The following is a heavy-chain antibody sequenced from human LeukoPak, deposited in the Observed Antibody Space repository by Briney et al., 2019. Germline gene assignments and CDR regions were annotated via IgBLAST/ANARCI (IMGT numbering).Heavy chain of an antibody. D-gene: IGHD6-13*01. Sequence: PSETLSLTCAVYGGSFSGYYWSWIRQPPGRGLEWIGEINHSGSTNYNPSLKSRVTISVDTSKNQFSLKLSSVTAADTAVYYCARARGRLAAGFDYWGQGTLVTVSS. V-gene: IGHV4-34*01. J-gene: IGHJ4*02. CDR3: ARARGRLAAGFDY. CDR1: GGSFSGYY. CDR2: INHSGST.